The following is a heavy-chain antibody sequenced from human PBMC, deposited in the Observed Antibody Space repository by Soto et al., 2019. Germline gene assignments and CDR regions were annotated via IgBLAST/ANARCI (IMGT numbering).Heavy chain of an antibody. Sequence: GGSLRLSCAASGFTFSSYAMHWVRQAPGKGLEWVAVISYDGSNKYYADSVEGRFTISRDNSKNTLYLQMNSLRAEDTAVYYCARDAGIAAAGISWFDPWGQGTLVTVSS. J-gene: IGHJ5*02. D-gene: IGHD6-13*01. CDR1: GFTFSSYA. CDR2: ISYDGSNK. V-gene: IGHV3-30-3*01. CDR3: ARDAGIAAAGISWFDP.